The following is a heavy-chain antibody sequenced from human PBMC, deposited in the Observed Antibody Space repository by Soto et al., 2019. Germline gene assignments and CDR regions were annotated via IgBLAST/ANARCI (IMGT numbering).Heavy chain of an antibody. V-gene: IGHV3-30-3*01. CDR3: APRDIAFDI. Sequence: QVQLVESGGGVVQPGRSLRLSCAASGFTFSSYAMHWVRQAPGKGLEWVAVISYDGSNKYYADSVKGRFTISRDNSKNTLYLQMNSLRAEDTAVYYCAPRDIAFDIWGQGTMVTVYS. J-gene: IGHJ3*02. CDR1: GFTFSSYA. CDR2: ISYDGSNK. D-gene: IGHD2-15*01.